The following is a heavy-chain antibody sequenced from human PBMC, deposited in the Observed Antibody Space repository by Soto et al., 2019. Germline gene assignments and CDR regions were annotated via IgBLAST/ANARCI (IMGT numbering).Heavy chain of an antibody. J-gene: IGHJ6*02. CDR3: ARDPLLYCTNGVCYTSVTHRYYYGMDV. V-gene: IGHV1-18*04. D-gene: IGHD2-8*01. CDR1: GYTFTSYG. Sequence: ASVKVSCKASGYTFTSYGISWVRQAPGQGLEWMGWISAYNGNTNYAQKLQGRVTMTTDTSTSTAYMELRSLRSDDTAVYYCARDPLLYCTNGVCYTSVTHRYYYGMDVWGQGITVTVSS. CDR2: ISAYNGNT.